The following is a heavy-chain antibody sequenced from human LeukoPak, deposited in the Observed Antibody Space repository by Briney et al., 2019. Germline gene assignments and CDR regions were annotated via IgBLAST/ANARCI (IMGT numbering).Heavy chain of an antibody. Sequence: PSETLSLTCAVYGGSFSGYYWSWIRQPPGKGLEWIGEINHSGSTNYNPSLKSRVTISVDTSKNQFSLKLSSVTAADTAVYYCARLRRDYYDSSGYYDPDWFDPWGQGTLVTVSS. V-gene: IGHV4-34*01. CDR3: ARLRRDYYDSSGYYDPDWFDP. J-gene: IGHJ5*02. CDR2: INHSGST. CDR1: GGSFSGYY. D-gene: IGHD3-22*01.